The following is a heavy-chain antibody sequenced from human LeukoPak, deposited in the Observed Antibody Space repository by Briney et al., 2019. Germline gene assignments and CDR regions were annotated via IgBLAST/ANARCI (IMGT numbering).Heavy chain of an antibody. J-gene: IGHJ4*02. CDR3: ARSMYSWGPFDY. CDR2: ISDSGGNT. Sequence: GGSLRLSCAASGFAFSTYGMHWVRQAPGKGLEWVSGISDSGGNTYHADSVKGRFTISRDTSKSTLYLQMNSLRAEDTAVYYCARSMYSWGPFDYWGQGTLVTVSS. CDR1: GFAFSTYG. V-gene: IGHV3-23*01. D-gene: IGHD1-20*01.